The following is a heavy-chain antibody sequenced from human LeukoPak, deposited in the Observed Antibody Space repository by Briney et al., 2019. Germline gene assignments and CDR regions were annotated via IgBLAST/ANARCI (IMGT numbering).Heavy chain of an antibody. CDR2: IYYSGST. CDR1: GGSVSSGTYY. Sequence: SETLSLTCTVPGGSVSSGTYYWSWIRQPPGEGLEWIGYIYYSGSTNYNPSLKSRVTISVDTSKHQFSLKLSSVTAADTAVYYCARVEWFGELSPFDIWGQGTMVTVSS. CDR3: ARVEWFGELSPFDI. V-gene: IGHV4-61*01. J-gene: IGHJ3*02. D-gene: IGHD3-10*01.